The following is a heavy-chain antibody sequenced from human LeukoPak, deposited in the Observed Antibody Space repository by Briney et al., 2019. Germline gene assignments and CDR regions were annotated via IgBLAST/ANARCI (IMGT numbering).Heavy chain of an antibody. J-gene: IGHJ4*02. V-gene: IGHV4-31*03. CDR1: GGSISSGGYY. Sequence: PSETLSLTCTVSGGSISSGGYYWSWIRQHPGKDLEWIGYIYYSGSTYYNPSLKSRVTISVDTSKNQFSLKLSSVTAADTAVYYCATWAYSSSSASDYWGQGTLVTVSS. CDR2: IYYSGST. CDR3: ATWAYSSSSASDY. D-gene: IGHD6-6*01.